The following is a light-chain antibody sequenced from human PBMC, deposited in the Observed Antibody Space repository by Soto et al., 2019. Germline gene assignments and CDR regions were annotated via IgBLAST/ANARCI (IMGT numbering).Light chain of an antibody. J-gene: IGLJ2*01. CDR1: ASNIGNNF. CDR3: ATWDDTLSGPV. CDR2: RND. Sequence: QSVLTQAPSASETPGQRVSISCSGSASNIGNNFVYWYQQLPGAAPRLLIYRNDKRPTGVPDRFSASKSGTSASLAISGLRSEDEALYHCATWDDTLSGPVFGGGTKLTVL. V-gene: IGLV1-47*01.